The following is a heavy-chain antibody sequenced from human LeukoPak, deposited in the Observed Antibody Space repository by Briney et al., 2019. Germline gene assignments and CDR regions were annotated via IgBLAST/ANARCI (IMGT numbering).Heavy chain of an antibody. J-gene: IGHJ4*02. CDR2: IYYSGST. D-gene: IGHD3-10*01. V-gene: IGHV4-39*01. CDR3: ARQGVTTMVINY. CDR1: GGSISSSSYY. Sequence: SETLSLTCTVSGGSISSSSYYWGWIRQPPGKGLEWIGGIYYSGSTYYNPSLKSRVTISVDTSKNQFSLKLSSVTAADTAVYYCARQGVTTMVINYWGQGTLVTVSS.